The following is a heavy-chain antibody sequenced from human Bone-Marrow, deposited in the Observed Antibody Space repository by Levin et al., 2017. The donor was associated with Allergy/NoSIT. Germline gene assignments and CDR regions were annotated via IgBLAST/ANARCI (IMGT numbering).Heavy chain of an antibody. CDR2: IYYSGST. CDR3: AMGEYYFDY. Sequence: SETLSLTCTVSGGSISSYYWSWIRQPPGKGLEWIGYIYYSGSTNYNPSLKSRVTISVDTSKNQFSLKLSSVTAADTAVYYCAMGEYYFDYWGQGTLVTASS. CDR1: GGSISSYY. V-gene: IGHV4-59*01. D-gene: IGHD3-16*01. J-gene: IGHJ4*02.